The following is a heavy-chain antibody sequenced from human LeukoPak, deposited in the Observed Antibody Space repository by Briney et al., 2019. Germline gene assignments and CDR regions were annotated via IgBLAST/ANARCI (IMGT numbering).Heavy chain of an antibody. D-gene: IGHD6-19*01. V-gene: IGHV3-7*01. CDR1: GFTFSSYW. J-gene: IGHJ3*02. Sequence: PGGSLRLSCAASGFTFSSYWMSWVRQAPGKGLEWVANIKQDGSEKYYVDSVKGRFTISRDNAKNSLYLQMNSLRAEDTAVYYCARAGIAVAGPHAFDIWGQGTMVTVSS. CDR3: ARAGIAVAGPHAFDI. CDR2: IKQDGSEK.